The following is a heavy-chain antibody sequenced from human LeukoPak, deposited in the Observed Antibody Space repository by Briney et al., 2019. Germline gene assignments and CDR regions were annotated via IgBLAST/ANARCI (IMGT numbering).Heavy chain of an antibody. V-gene: IGHV4-34*01. CDR2: INHSGST. CDR3: ARGLVRGVGWFDP. D-gene: IGHD3-10*01. Sequence: SETLSLTCAVYGGSFSGYYWSWIRQPPGKGLEWIGEINHSGSTNYNPSLKSRVTISVDTSKNQFSLKLSSVTAADTAAYYCARGLVRGVGWFDPWGQGTLVTVSS. J-gene: IGHJ5*02. CDR1: GGSFSGYY.